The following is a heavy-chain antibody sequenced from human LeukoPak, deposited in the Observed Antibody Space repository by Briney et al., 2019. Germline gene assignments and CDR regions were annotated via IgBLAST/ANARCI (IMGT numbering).Heavy chain of an antibody. V-gene: IGHV3-21*01. J-gene: IGHJ4*02. Sequence: GGSLRLSCAASGFTFSSYSMNWVRQAPGKGLEWVSSISSSSSYIYYADSVKGRFTISRDNAKNSLYLQMNSLRAEDTAVYYRARAPALRSALDYWGQGTLVTVSS. CDR1: GFTFSSYS. D-gene: IGHD5/OR15-5a*01. CDR3: ARAPALRSALDY. CDR2: ISSSSSYI.